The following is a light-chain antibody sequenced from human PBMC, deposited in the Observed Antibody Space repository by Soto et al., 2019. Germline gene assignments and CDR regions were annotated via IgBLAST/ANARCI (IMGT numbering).Light chain of an antibody. CDR3: TSYSSSSTLVV. CDR1: SSDVGGYNY. J-gene: IGLJ2*01. V-gene: IGLV2-14*01. CDR2: DVS. Sequence: QSALTQPASVSGSPGQSITISCTGTSSDVGGYNYVSWYQQHPGKGHKLLIYDVSYRPSGVSNRFSGSKSGNTASLTISGLQAEDEADYYCTSYSSSSTLVVFGGGTKLTVL.